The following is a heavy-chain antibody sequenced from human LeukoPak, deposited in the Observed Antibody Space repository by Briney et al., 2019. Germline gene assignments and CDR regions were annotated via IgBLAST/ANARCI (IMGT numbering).Heavy chain of an antibody. CDR2: INPNSGGT. D-gene: IGHD2-21*02. CDR3: AGIGGTLCGGDCYSTNFQH. V-gene: IGHV1-2*02. Sequence: ASVKVSCKASGYTFTGYYMHWVRQAPGQGLEWMGWINPNSGGTNYAQKFQGRVTMTRDTSISTAYMELSRLRSDDTAVYYCAGIGGTLCGGDCYSTNFQHWGQGTLVTVSS. J-gene: IGHJ1*01. CDR1: GYTFTGYY.